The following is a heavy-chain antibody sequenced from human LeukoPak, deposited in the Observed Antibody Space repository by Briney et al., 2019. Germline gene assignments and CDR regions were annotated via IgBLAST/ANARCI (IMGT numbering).Heavy chain of an antibody. J-gene: IGHJ3*02. D-gene: IGHD3-9*01. CDR2: INPNGGGT. V-gene: IGHV1-2*02. CDR1: GYTFTAHY. CDR3: ARADERIDYDILTGHKYDAFDI. Sequence: ASVKVSCKTSGYTFTAHYIHWVRQAPGQGLEWMGWINPNGGGTKYAQKFQGRVTMTTDTSTSTAYMELRSLRSDDTAVYYCARADERIDYDILTGHKYDAFDIWGQGTMVTVSS.